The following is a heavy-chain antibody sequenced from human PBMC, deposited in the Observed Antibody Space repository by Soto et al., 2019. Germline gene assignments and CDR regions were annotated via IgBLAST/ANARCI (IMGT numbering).Heavy chain of an antibody. CDR1: GFTFTSSA. CDR3: AAVVRDCISTSCHEQRSGYYYYGRDV. CDR2: IVVGSGNT. J-gene: IGHJ6*02. Sequence: SVKVSCKASGFTFTSSAVQWARQARGQRLEWIGWIVVGSGNTNYAQKFQERVNITRDMSTSTAYMELSSLRSEDTAVYYCAAVVRDCISTSCHEQRSGYYYYGRDVWG. V-gene: IGHV1-58*01. D-gene: IGHD2-2*01.